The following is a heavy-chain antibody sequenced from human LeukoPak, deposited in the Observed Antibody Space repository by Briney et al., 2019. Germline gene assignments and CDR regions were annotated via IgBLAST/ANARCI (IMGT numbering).Heavy chain of an antibody. D-gene: IGHD5-24*01. CDR3: ARKSRDGYNWVDY. CDR2: ISSSGSTI. J-gene: IGHJ4*02. CDR1: GFTFSDYY. V-gene: IGHV3-11*01. Sequence: GGSLRLSCAASGFTFSDYYMSWIRQAPGKGLEWVSYISSSGSTIYYAASVKGRSTISRDNAKNSLYLQMNSLRAEDTAVYYCARKSRDGYNWVDYWGQGTLVTVSS.